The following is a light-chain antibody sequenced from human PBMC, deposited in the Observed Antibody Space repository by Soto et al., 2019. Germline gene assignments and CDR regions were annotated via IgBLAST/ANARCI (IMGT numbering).Light chain of an antibody. CDR1: QGIGSW. CDR3: QQAKSFPLT. Sequence: DIQMTQSPSSVPASVGDRVTITCRANQGIGSWLAWYQQKPGKAPKLLIYAASSLQSGVPSRFSGSESGTDFSLTISCLQPEDFASYYGQQAKSFPLTFGGGTKVDIK. J-gene: IGKJ4*01. CDR2: AAS. V-gene: IGKV1-12*01.